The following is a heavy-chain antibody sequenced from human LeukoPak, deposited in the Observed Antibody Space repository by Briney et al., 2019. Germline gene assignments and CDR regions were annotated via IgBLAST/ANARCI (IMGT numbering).Heavy chain of an antibody. D-gene: IGHD3-10*01. CDR3: ARDTDGSGSSHDY. CDR2: ISSSSSYT. Sequence: AGSLRLSCAASGFTFSDYYMNWIRKAPGKRLESVSYISSSSSYTNCEDSVKGRFTISRDNAKNSLYLQMNSLRAEDTAVYYCARDTDGSGSSHDYWGQGTLVTVSS. CDR1: GFTFSDYY. V-gene: IGHV3-11*05. J-gene: IGHJ4*02.